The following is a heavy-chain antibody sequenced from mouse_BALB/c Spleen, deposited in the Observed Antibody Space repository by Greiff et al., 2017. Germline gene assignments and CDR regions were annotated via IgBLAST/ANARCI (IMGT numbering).Heavy chain of an antibody. D-gene: IGHD1-1*01. CDR3: ARPYYGSSYYYATDY. CDR2: IDPANGNT. J-gene: IGHJ4*01. V-gene: IGHV14-3*02. Sequence: EVQLQQSGAELVKPGASVKLSCTASGFNIKDTYMHWVKQRPEQGLEWIGRIDPANGNTKYDPKFQGKATITADTSSNTAYLQLSSLTSEDTAVYYCARPYYGSSYYYATDYWGQGTSVTVSS. CDR1: GFNIKDTY.